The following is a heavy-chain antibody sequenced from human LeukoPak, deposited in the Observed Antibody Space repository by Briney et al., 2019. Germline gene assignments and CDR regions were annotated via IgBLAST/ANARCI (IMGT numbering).Heavy chain of an antibody. CDR1: EFMFSSYG. CDR2: VWSDGNKR. Sequence: PGRSLRLSCAASEFMFSSYGMHWVRQAPGKGLEWVAVVWSDGNKRIYADSVKGRFTISRDNSKSMVYLQMKSLRVEDTAVYYCAKDLTEYGGYYGMNVWGQGTTVTVSS. V-gene: IGHV3-33*03. CDR3: AKDLTEYGGYYGMNV. J-gene: IGHJ6*02. D-gene: IGHD4-23*01.